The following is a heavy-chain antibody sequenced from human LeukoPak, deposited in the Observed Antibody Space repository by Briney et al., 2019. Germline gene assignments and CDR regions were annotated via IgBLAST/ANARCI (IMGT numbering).Heavy chain of an antibody. D-gene: IGHD2-2*01. CDR3: AREAVGYCSSTSCLPNY. CDR2: ISAYNGNT. J-gene: IGHJ4*02. CDR1: GYTFTSYG. V-gene: IGHV1-18*01. Sequence: ASVKVSCKASGYTFTSYGISWVRQAPGQGLEWMGWISAYNGNTNYAQKLQGRVTMTTDTSTSTAYMELRSLRSDDTAVYYCAREAVGYCSSTSCLPNYWGQGTLVTVSS.